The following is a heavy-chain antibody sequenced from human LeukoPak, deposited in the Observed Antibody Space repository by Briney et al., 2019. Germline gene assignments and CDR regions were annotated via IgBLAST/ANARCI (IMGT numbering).Heavy chain of an antibody. CDR2: INQDGRVK. D-gene: IGHD4-17*01. V-gene: IGHV3-7*04. Sequence: GGSLRLSCSASGFTFGNFWMSWVRQAPGKGLEWVANINQDGRVKYYVDSVQGRFTASRDNAVNSLYLQMNSLRADDTAVYYCARATTMVTTWAYWGQGTLVTVSS. CDR3: ARATTMVTTWAY. CDR1: GFTFGNFW. J-gene: IGHJ4*02.